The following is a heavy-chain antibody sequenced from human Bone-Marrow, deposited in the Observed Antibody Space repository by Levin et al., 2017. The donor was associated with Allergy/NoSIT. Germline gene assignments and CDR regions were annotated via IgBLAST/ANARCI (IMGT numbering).Heavy chain of an antibody. V-gene: IGHV3-21*01. CDR2: ISSSSGYI. CDR3: ARITVWGTVSPERRDS. D-gene: IGHD3-16*01. Sequence: LSLPCAASGFTFRSYSMNWVRQAPGKGLEWVSFISSSSGYIYYADSVKGRFTISRDNAKSSLYLQMNSLTAEDSAVYYCARITVWGTVSPERRDSWGQGVLVTVSS. J-gene: IGHJ4*02. CDR1: GFTFRSYS.